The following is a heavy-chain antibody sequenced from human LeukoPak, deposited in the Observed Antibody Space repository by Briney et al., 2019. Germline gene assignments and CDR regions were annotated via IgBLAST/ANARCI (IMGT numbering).Heavy chain of an antibody. V-gene: IGHV4-34*01. Sequence: PSETLPLTCAVYGGSFSGYYWSWIRQPPGKGLEWIGEINHSGSTNYNPSLKSRVTISVDTSKNQFSLKLSSVTAADTAVYYCARDSLYYYYYYYMDVWGKGTTVTVSS. CDR3: ARDSLYYYYYYYMDV. D-gene: IGHD2-15*01. J-gene: IGHJ6*03. CDR2: INHSGST. CDR1: GGSFSGYY.